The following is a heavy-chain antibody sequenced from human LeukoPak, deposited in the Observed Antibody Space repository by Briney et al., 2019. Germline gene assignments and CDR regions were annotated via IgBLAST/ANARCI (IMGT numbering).Heavy chain of an antibody. CDR3: VRLSSGWTMDY. D-gene: IGHD6-19*01. V-gene: IGHV3-33*01. CDR2: IWYDGSDK. CDR1: GFTFCSYG. J-gene: IGHJ4*02. Sequence: GGSLRLSCVASGFTFCSYGMHWVRQAPGKGLEWVAVIWYDGSDKYYAESVKGRFTISRDNSKNTLYLQMNSLRADDTAVYHCVRLSSGWTMDYWGQGTLVTVSS.